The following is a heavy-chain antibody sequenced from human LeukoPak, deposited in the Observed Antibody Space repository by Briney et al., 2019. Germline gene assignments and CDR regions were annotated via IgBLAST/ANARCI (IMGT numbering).Heavy chain of an antibody. Sequence: GGSLRLSCAASGFTFSYYWMSWVRQAPGKGLEWVANIKQDGSEEYYVDSVKGRFTISRDNAKNSLYLQMNSLRAEDTAVYYCASKGCTGGNCKHYFDYWGQGTLVTVAS. CDR1: GFTFSYYW. J-gene: IGHJ4*02. CDR3: ASKGCTGGNCKHYFDY. CDR2: IKQDGSEE. D-gene: IGHD2-8*02. V-gene: IGHV3-7*03.